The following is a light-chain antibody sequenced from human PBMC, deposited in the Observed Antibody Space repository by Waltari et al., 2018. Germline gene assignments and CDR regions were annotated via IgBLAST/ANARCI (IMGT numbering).Light chain of an antibody. Sequence: NFMLTQPHSVSESPGKTLTISCTRSSGSIASNYVQWCQQRPGRAPITVIYEDNERPSGVPDRFSGSIDSSSNSASLTISGLKTEDEADYYCQSYNSSNVIFGGGTKLTVL. CDR3: QSYNSSNVI. CDR2: EDN. CDR1: SGSIASNY. V-gene: IGLV6-57*04. J-gene: IGLJ2*01.